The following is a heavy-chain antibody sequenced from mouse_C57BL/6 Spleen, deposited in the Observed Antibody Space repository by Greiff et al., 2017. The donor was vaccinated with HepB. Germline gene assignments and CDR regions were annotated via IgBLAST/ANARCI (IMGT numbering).Heavy chain of an antibody. V-gene: IGHV3-6*01. D-gene: IGHD2-4*01. CDR3: ARGVYYDSTGAWFAY. J-gene: IGHJ3*01. CDR2: ISYDGSN. Sequence: EVKLQESGPGLVKPSQSLSLTCSVTGYSITSGYYWNWIRQFPGNKLEWMGYISYDGSNNYNPSLKNRISITRDTPKNQFFLKLKSVTTEGTATYYGARGVYYDSTGAWFAYWGQGTLVTVSA. CDR1: GYSITSGYY.